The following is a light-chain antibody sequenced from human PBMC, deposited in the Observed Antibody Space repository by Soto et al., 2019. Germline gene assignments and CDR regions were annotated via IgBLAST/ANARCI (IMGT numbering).Light chain of an antibody. CDR2: EVS. J-gene: IGLJ1*01. V-gene: IGLV2-14*03. Sequence: QSVLTQPASVSGSPGQSITISCTGTSSDVGAYDFVSWYQQHPDKAPKLMIYEVSNRPSGVSNRFSGSKSVNTATLTFSGLQAEDETDYYCSSYTKSSTRVFGTGTKVTAL. CDR3: SSYTKSSTRV. CDR1: SSDVGAYDF.